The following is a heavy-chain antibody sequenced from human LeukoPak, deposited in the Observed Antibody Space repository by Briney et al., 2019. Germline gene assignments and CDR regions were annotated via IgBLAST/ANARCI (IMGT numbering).Heavy chain of an antibody. CDR2: ISGSGGST. Sequence: GGSLRLSCAASGFTFSNAWMSWVRQAPGKGLEWVSSISGSGGSTSYADSVKGRFTISRDNSKNTLFLQMNSLRAEDTAVYYCANENWFDPWGQGTLVTVSS. CDR3: ANENWFDP. CDR1: GFTFSNAW. V-gene: IGHV3-23*01. J-gene: IGHJ5*02.